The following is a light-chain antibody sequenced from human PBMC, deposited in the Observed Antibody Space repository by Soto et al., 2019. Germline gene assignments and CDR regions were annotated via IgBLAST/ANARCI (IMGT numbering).Light chain of an antibody. Sequence: DIVLTQSPGTLSLPPGQRATLSCRASQNIRSNYVAWFQQKPGQAPRLLIYGAMNRATGIPDRFSGSGSGTEFTLTISSLEPEDFVVYYCQQYHSPPLTFGQGTRWIS. CDR3: QQYHSPPLT. CDR2: GAM. V-gene: IGKV3-20*01. J-gene: IGKJ1*01. CDR1: QNIRSNY.